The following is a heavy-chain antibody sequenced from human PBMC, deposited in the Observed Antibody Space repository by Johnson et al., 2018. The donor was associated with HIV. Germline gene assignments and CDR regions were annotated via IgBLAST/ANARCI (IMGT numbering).Heavy chain of an antibody. CDR2: ISSSGSTI. D-gene: IGHD3-22*01. Sequence: QVQLVESGGGLVKPGGSLRLSCAASGFTFSDYYMSWIRQAPGKGLEWVSYISSSGSTIYYADSVKGRFTISRDNAKNSLYLQMNSLRADDTAVYFCAKVRSGYRVDAFDVWGQGTMVTVSS. V-gene: IGHV3-11*04. CDR3: AKVRSGYRVDAFDV. CDR1: GFTFSDYY. J-gene: IGHJ3*01.